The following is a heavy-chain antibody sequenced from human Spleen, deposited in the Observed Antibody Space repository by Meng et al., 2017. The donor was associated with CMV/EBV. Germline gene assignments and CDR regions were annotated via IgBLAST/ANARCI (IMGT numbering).Heavy chain of an antibody. CDR1: GFTFSDYY. CDR3: AKDPRREDYFDY. Sequence: QGPRVVPWGVFVKPGGSLRLSCAASGFTFSDYYMSWIRQAPGKGLEWVSYISSSSSYTNYADSVKGRFTISRDNSKNTLYLQMNSLRAEDTAVYYCAKDPRREDYFDYWGQGTLVTVSS. J-gene: IGHJ4*02. CDR2: ISSSSSYT. V-gene: IGHV3-11*05.